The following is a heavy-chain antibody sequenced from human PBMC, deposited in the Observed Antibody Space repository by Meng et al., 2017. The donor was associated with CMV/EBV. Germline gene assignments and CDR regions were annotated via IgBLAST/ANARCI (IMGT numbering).Heavy chain of an antibody. CDR3: AREDRDEVLGYYYGMDV. CDR1: GGTFSSYT. J-gene: IGHJ6*02. D-gene: IGHD2-8*01. CDR2: IIPILGIA. Sequence: SVKVSCKASGGTFSSYTISWVRQAPGQGLEWMGRIIPILGIANYAQKFQGRVTITADKSTSTAYMELSSLRSEDTAVYYCAREDRDEVLGYYYGMDVWGQGTTVTVFS. V-gene: IGHV1-69*04.